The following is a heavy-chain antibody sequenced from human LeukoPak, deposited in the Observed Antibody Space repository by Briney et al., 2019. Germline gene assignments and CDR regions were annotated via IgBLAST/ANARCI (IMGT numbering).Heavy chain of an antibody. CDR3: AKDGILENDAFDI. D-gene: IGHD3-3*01. CDR1: GFTFSSYA. CDR2: ISSSGGST. Sequence: PGGSLRLSCAASGFTFSSYAMSGFRQAPGKGLEGVSAISSSGGSTYYADSVKGRFTISRDNSKNTLYLQMNSLRAEDTAVYFCAKDGILENDAFDIWGQGTMVTVSS. J-gene: IGHJ3*02. V-gene: IGHV3-23*01.